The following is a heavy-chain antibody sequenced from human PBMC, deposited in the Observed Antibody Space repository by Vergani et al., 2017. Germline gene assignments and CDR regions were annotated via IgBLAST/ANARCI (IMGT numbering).Heavy chain of an antibody. CDR2: IIPIFGTA. CDR1: GGTFSSYA. CDR3: ARGVGDIVVVPAAAPHYYYYYMDV. J-gene: IGHJ6*03. D-gene: IGHD2-2*01. Sequence: QVQLVQSGAEVKKPGSSVKVSCKASGGTFSSYAISWVRQAPGQGLEWMGGIIPIFGTANYAQKFQGRVTITADESTSTAYMELSSLRSEDTAVYYCARGVGDIVVVPAAAPHYYYYYMDVWGKGTTVTVSS. V-gene: IGHV1-69*01.